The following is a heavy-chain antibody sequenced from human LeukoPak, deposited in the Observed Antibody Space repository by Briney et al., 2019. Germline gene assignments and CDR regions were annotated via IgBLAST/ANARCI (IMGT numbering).Heavy chain of an antibody. J-gene: IGHJ4*02. D-gene: IGHD4-23*01. CDR3: ARESAFGGSYYFDY. Sequence: SETLSLTCTVSGGSISSYYWSWIRQPPGKGLEWIGYIYYSGSTNYNPSLKSRVTISVDTSENQFSLKLSSVTAADTAVYYCARESAFGGSYYFDYWGQGTLVTVSS. V-gene: IGHV4-59*01. CDR1: GGSISSYY. CDR2: IYYSGST.